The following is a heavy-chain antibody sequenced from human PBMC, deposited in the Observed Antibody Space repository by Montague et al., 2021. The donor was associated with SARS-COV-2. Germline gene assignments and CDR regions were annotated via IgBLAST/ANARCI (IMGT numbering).Heavy chain of an antibody. V-gene: IGHV1-18*01. Sequence: SVKVSCKASGYTFTSYGISWVRQAPGQGLEWMGWISAYNGNTIYAQKLQGRVTMTTDTTTSTAYMELRSLRSDDTAVYYCAKDSVGVVVDYYYYYYGMDVWGQGTTVTVSS. CDR2: ISAYNGNT. CDR1: GYTFTSYG. D-gene: IGHD2-15*01. CDR3: AKDSVGVVVDYYYYYYGMDV. J-gene: IGHJ6*02.